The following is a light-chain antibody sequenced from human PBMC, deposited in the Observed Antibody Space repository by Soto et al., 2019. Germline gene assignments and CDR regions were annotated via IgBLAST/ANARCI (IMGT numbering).Light chain of an antibody. V-gene: IGLV1-44*01. CDR2: SND. J-gene: IGLJ1*01. CDR1: TSNIGINT. Sequence: QSVLTQPPSASGTPGQRVTISCSGSTSNIGINTVTWYQQLPGTAPKLLIYSNDRRPSGVPDRFSGSKSGTSASLAISGLQPDFEADYYCSSYTSSSTPTFGTGTKVTVL. CDR3: SSYTSSSTPT.